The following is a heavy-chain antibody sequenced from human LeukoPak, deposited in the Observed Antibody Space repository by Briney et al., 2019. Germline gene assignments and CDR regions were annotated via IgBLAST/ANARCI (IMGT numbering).Heavy chain of an antibody. CDR1: GYTFTSYD. D-gene: IGHD3-10*02. Sequence: ASVKVSCKASGYTFTSYDINWVRQATGQGLEWMGGMNANSGNTGYAQKFQGRVTMTRNTSISTAYMELSSLRSEDTAVYYCARASVHYYMDVWGKGTTVTVSS. CDR3: ARASVHYYMDV. J-gene: IGHJ6*03. CDR2: MNANSGNT. V-gene: IGHV1-8*01.